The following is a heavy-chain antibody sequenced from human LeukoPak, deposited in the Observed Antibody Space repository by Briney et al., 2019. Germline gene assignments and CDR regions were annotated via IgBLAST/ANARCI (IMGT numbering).Heavy chain of an antibody. CDR2: ISWDGGST. J-gene: IGHJ6*03. Sequence: GGSLRLSCAASGFTFDDYAMHWVRQAPGKGLEWVSLISWDGGSTYYADSVKGRFTISRDNSKNSLYLQMNSLRAEDTALYYCAKANRAGSAYYYYYYMDVWGKGTTVTVSS. V-gene: IGHV3-43D*03. CDR1: GFTFDDYA. D-gene: IGHD3-10*01. CDR3: AKANRAGSAYYYYYYMDV.